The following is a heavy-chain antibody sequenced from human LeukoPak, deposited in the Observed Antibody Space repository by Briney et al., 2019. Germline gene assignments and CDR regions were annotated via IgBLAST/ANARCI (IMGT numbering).Heavy chain of an antibody. CDR1: GDSVSSNSAA. V-gene: IGHV6-1*01. J-gene: IGHJ4*02. Sequence: SQTLSLTCAISGDSVSSNSAAWNWIRQSPSRGLEWLGRTYYRSKWYNDYAVSVKSRITINPDTSKKQFSLQLNSVTPEDTAVYYCARGAYYDSSGYYRAFDYWGQGTLVTVSS. CDR2: TYYRSKWYN. D-gene: IGHD3-22*01. CDR3: ARGAYYDSSGYYRAFDY.